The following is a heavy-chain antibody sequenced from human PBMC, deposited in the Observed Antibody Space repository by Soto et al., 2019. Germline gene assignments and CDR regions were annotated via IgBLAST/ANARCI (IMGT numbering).Heavy chain of an antibody. D-gene: IGHD2-21*01. CDR2: IDGGSSTI. J-gene: IGHJ4*02. CDR1: GFSFSLYT. V-gene: IGHV3-21*02. CDR3: ASARVVAILPDIY. Sequence: EVQLVQSGGGLVKPGGSLRLSCAASGFSFSLYTMNWVRQAPGKGLEWVASIDGGSSTIHYAESMKGRFTISRDNAKKSLYLQMNSLRAEDTAVYYCASARVVAILPDIYWGQGTLVTVSS.